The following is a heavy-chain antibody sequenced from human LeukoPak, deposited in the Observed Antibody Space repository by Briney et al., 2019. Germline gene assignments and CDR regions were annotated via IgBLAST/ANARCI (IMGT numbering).Heavy chain of an antibody. CDR3: ARVKGYCSSNSCYSAFDI. Sequence: PSETLSLTCTVSGGSISSYYWSWIRQPPGKGLEWIGYIYYSGSTNYNPSLKSRVTISVDTSKNQFSLKLSSVTAADTAVYYCARVKGYCSSNSCYSAFDIWGQGTMVTVSS. CDR2: IYYSGST. CDR1: GGSISSYY. V-gene: IGHV4-59*01. D-gene: IGHD2-2*02. J-gene: IGHJ3*02.